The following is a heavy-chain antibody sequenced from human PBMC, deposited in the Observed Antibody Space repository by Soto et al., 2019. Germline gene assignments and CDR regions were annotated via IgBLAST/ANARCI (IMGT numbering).Heavy chain of an antibody. CDR3: ARQRAWNDAFDF. CDR1: GYRLTTYW. J-gene: IGHJ4*02. Sequence: PGECLKISCKGSGYRLTTYWIGWVRQMSGKGLEWMGMNDTRYSPSFQGQVTFSADKSLNTAYLQWNSLKTSDTAIYYCARQRAWNDAFDFWGQGILVTVSS. CDR2: NDT. D-gene: IGHD1-1*01. V-gene: IGHV5-51*01.